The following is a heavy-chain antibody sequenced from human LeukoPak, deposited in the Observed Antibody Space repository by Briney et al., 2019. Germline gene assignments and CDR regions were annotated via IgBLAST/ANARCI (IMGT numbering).Heavy chain of an antibody. J-gene: IGHJ4*02. Sequence: PGGSLRLSCAVSGITLSNYGMSWVRQAPGKGLEWVAGISDSGGRTKYADSVKGRFTISRDNPKNTLYLQMNSLRVEDTAVYFCAKRGVVIRVILVGFHKEAYYFDSWGQGALVTVSS. CDR2: ISDSGGRT. CDR3: AKRGVVIRVILVGFHKEAYYFDS. D-gene: IGHD3-22*01. CDR1: GITLSNYG. V-gene: IGHV3-23*01.